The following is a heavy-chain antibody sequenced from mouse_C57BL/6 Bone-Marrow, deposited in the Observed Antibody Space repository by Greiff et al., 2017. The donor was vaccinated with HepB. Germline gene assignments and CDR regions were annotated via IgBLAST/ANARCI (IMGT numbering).Heavy chain of an antibody. CDR1: GYTFTSYW. D-gene: IGHD3-3*01. V-gene: IGHV1-52*01. Sequence: VKLQQPGAELVRPGSSVKLSCKASGYTFTSYWMHWVKQRPIQGLEWIGNIDPSDSETHYNQKFKDKATLTVDKSSSAAYMQLSSLTSEDSAVYYGARLEGDRGGDYWGQGTTLTVSS. J-gene: IGHJ2*01. CDR3: ARLEGDRGGDY. CDR2: IDPSDSET.